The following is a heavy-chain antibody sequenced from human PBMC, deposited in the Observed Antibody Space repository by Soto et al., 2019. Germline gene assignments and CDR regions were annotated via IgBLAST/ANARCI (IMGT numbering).Heavy chain of an antibody. V-gene: IGHV5-51*01. CDR1: GYSFTSYW. D-gene: IGHD6-19*01. CDR2: IYPGDSDT. Sequence: GESLKISCKGSGYSFTSYWIGWVRQMPGKGLEWMGIIYPGDSDTRYSPSFQGQVTISADKSISTAYLQWSSLKASDTAMYYCARPAVAGTTTQYFQHWGQGTLVTVSS. J-gene: IGHJ1*01. CDR3: ARPAVAGTTTQYFQH.